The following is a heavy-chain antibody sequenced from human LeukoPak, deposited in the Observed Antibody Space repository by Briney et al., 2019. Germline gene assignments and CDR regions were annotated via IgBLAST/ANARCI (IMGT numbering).Heavy chain of an antibody. CDR2: INPSGGST. CDR3: ARSLDFWSGYQTELIDY. Sequence: ASVKVSCKASGYTFTSYYIHWVRQAPGQGLEWMGIINPSGGSTSYAQKFQGRVTMTRDTSTSTVYMELSSLRSEGTAVYYRARSLDFWSGYQTELIDYWGQGTLVTVSS. D-gene: IGHD3-3*01. CDR1: GYTFTSYY. J-gene: IGHJ4*02. V-gene: IGHV1-46*01.